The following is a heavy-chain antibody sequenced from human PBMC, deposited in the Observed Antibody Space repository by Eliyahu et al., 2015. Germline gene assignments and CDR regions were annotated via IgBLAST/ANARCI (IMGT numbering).Heavy chain of an antibody. J-gene: IGHJ1*01. Sequence: EVQLLESGGGLVQPGGSLXLSXXVXGLNFXXNVMSWVRQAPGKGLEGVSDISASGRSAQYDDSVEGRFTISRDNAKNTVYLQMHSLTAADTAVYFCAQPWYSTSWHPDYFENWGRGTLVTVSS. CDR1: GLNFXXNV. CDR2: ISASGRSA. D-gene: IGHD2-2*01. CDR3: AQPWYSTSWHPDYFEN. V-gene: IGHV3-23*01.